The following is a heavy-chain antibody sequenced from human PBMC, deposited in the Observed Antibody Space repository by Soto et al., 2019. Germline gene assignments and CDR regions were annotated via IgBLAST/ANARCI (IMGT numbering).Heavy chain of an antibody. CDR1: GFTFSSGA. V-gene: IGHV3-23*01. Sequence: GSLRLSCAASGFTFSSGAMNWVRQAPGKGLEWVSTISGNGGNTYYADSVKGRFTISRDNSKNTLYLQMNSLRAEDTAVYYCAKEDSSGWYDDYWGQGTLVTVSS. CDR2: ISGNGGNT. CDR3: AKEDSSGWYDDY. D-gene: IGHD6-19*01. J-gene: IGHJ4*02.